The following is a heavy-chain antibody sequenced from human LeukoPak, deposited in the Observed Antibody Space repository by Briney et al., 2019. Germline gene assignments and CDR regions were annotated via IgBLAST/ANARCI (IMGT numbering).Heavy chain of an antibody. D-gene: IGHD6-13*01. V-gene: IGHV4-61*02. CDR2: IYTSGST. CDR1: GGSISSGSYY. CDR3: ARGNVAAGRLGWFDP. Sequence: SQTLSLTCTVSGGSISSGSYYWSWIRQPAGKGLEWIGRIYTSGSTNYNPSLKSRVTMSVDTSKNQFSLKLSSVTAADTAVYYCARGNVAAGRLGWFDPWGQGTLVTVSS. J-gene: IGHJ5*02.